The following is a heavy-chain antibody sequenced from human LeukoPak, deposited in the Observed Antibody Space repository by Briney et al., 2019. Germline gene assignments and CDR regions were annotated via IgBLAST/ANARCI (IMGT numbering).Heavy chain of an antibody. J-gene: IGHJ5*02. Sequence: SETLSLTCTVSGGSISSYYWSWIRQPPGKGLEWIGYIYYSGSTNYNPSLKSRVTISVDTSKNQFSLKLSSVTAADTAVYYCAREAPLWFGELFGWFDPWGQGTLVTVSS. V-gene: IGHV4-59*01. CDR2: IYYSGST. CDR1: GGSISSYY. CDR3: AREAPLWFGELFGWFDP. D-gene: IGHD3-10*01.